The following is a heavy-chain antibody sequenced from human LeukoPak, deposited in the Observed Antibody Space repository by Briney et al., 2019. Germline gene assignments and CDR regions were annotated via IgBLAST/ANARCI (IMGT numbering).Heavy chain of an antibody. V-gene: IGHV3-30-3*01. J-gene: IGHJ4*02. CDR1: GFTFDDYA. CDR2: VSYDGTKK. CDR3: ASDYGNPDVVDY. D-gene: IGHD4-4*01. Sequence: PGRSLRLSCAASGFTFDDYAMHWVRQTPGKGLEWVAAVSYDGTKKYYADSVKGRFTISRDSSKNTLYLQMNSLGVEDTAVYYCASDYGNPDVVDYWGQGTLVTVSS.